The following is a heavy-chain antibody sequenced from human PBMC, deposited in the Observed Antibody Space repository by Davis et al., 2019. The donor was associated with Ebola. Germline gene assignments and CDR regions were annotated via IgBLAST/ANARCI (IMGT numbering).Heavy chain of an antibody. CDR1: GRSISSHY. Sequence: ESLKISCTVSGRSISSHYWRWIRQPAGKGLEWIGRIYTSGSTNYNPSLKSRVTMSVDTSKNQFSLKLSSVTAADTAVYYCARGGRAAAMYFDYWGQGTLVTVSS. V-gene: IGHV4-4*07. CDR3: ARGGRAAAMYFDY. CDR2: IYTSGST. J-gene: IGHJ4*02. D-gene: IGHD6-13*01.